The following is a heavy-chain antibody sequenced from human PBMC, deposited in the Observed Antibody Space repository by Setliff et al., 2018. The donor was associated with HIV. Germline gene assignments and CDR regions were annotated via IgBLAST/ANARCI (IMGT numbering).Heavy chain of an antibody. V-gene: IGHV3-7*03. D-gene: IGHD5-18*01. CDR2: IKQDGSEK. CDR1: GFTFSSYW. CDR3: AKAHGGGTWIQDYYYMAV. Sequence: PGESLKISCAASGFTFSSYWMSWVRQAPGKGLEWVANIKQDGSEKYYVDSVKGRFTISRDNAKNSLYLQMNSLRADDTALYYCAKAHGGGTWIQDYYYMAVWGKGTTVTVSS. J-gene: IGHJ6*03.